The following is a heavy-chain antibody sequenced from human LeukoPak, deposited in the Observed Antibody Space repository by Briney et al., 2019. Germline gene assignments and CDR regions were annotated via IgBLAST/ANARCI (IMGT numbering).Heavy chain of an antibody. CDR2: MNPNSGNT. D-gene: IGHD2-8*01. V-gene: IGHV1-8*01. CDR1: GYTFTSYD. J-gene: IGHJ4*02. CDR3: ARGVRWQLIPLTL. Sequence: ASVKVSCKASGYTFTSYDINWVRQATGQGLEWMGWMNPNSGNTGCAQKFQGRVTMTRNTSISTAYMELSSLRSEDTAVYYCARGVRWQLIPLTLWGQGTLVTVSS.